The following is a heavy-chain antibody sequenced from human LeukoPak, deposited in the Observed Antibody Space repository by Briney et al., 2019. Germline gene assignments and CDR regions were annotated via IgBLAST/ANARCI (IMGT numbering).Heavy chain of an antibody. Sequence: PGGSLRLSCAASGFTFSSYVMNWVRQAPGKGLEWVSAISGSGGSTYYADSVKGRFTISRDNSKNTLYLQMNSLRAEDTAVYYCAKAAVAGTGYYFDYWGQGTLVTVSS. CDR2: ISGSGGST. D-gene: IGHD6-19*01. J-gene: IGHJ4*02. CDR1: GFTFSSYV. V-gene: IGHV3-23*01. CDR3: AKAAVAGTGYYFDY.